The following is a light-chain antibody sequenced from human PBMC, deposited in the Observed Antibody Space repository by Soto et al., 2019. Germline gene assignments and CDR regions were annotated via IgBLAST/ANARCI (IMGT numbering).Light chain of an antibody. Sequence: EIVLTQSPGTLSLSPGERAALSCMVSQSISSSYLAWYQQKRGHATRLLIYGASSRATGVPDRFSGSGSGKDFTLNTISLEPEYSAGYYCQQYGELITFGQGTRLQIK. V-gene: IGKV3-20*01. CDR1: QSISSSY. CDR2: GAS. CDR3: QQYGELIT. J-gene: IGKJ5*01.